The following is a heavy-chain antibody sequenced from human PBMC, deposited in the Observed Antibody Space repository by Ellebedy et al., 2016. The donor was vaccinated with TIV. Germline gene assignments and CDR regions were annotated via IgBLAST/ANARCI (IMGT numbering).Heavy chain of an antibody. CDR3: ARQRLVWISDY. CDR2: ISGSAVTT. J-gene: IGHJ4*02. CDR1: GFTFSSFA. D-gene: IGHD2-2*03. Sequence: GESLKISXAASGFTFSSFAMSWVRQAPGRGLEWITTISGSAVTTYYADSVKGRFTVSRDNSKNTLYLQMNSLRAEDTAVYYCARQRLVWISDYWGQGTLVTVSS. V-gene: IGHV3-23*01.